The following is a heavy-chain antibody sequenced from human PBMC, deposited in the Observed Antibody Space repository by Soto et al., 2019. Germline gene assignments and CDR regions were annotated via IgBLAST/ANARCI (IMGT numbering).Heavy chain of an antibody. CDR3: TRDGRGLGRLSLFEY. Sequence: PGGSLRRSCAASGFNVNSDYMNWVRQTPGKGLEWVASIYSGETTYYADSVRGRFTISSDKSKNTLYFQLSSLRIEDTAVYYRTRDGRGLGRLSLFEYWGQGVLVTVSS. CDR1: GFNVNSDY. V-gene: IGHV3-53*01. J-gene: IGHJ4*02. CDR2: IYSGETT. D-gene: IGHD2-21*02.